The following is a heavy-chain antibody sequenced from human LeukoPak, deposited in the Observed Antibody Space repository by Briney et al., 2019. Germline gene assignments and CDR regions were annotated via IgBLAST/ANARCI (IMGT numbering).Heavy chain of an antibody. CDR3: ARDNPARRYAFDI. D-gene: IGHD1-14*01. J-gene: IGHJ3*02. CDR1: GFTFSDYY. Sequence: GGSLRLSCAASGFTFSDYYMSWIRQAPGKGLEWVSYIFSSGSTIYYADSVKGRFTISRDNAKNSLYLQMNSLRAEDTAVYYCARDNPARRYAFDIWGQGTMVTVSS. CDR2: IFSSGSTI. V-gene: IGHV3-11*04.